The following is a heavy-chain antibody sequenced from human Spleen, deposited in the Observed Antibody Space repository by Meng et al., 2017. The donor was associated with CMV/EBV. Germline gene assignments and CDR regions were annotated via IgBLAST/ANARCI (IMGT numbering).Heavy chain of an antibody. CDR3: ARSSSVYYYYGMDV. V-gene: IGHV3-23*01. Sequence: GGSLRLSCAASGFTFNTYAMTWVRQAPGKGLEWVSEISGTGVSIYYADSVKGRFTISRDKSKNTVYLQMDTLRAEDTAVYYCARSSSVYYYYGMDVWGQGTTVTVS. J-gene: IGHJ6*02. D-gene: IGHD6-6*01. CDR2: ISGTGVSI. CDR1: GFTFNTYA.